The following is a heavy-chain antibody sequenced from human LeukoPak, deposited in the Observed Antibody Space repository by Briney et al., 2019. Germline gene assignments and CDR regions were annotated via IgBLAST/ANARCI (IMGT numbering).Heavy chain of an antibody. Sequence: GESLKISCKGSGYPFTNYWIGWVRQMPGKGLEWMGIIYPGDSDTRYSPSLQGQVTISADKSISTAYLQWSSLKASDTAMYYCARHFTYDSGGLGAFDIWGQGTMVTVSS. V-gene: IGHV5-51*01. CDR2: IYPGDSDT. CDR1: GYPFTNYW. D-gene: IGHD3-22*01. J-gene: IGHJ3*02. CDR3: ARHFTYDSGGLGAFDI.